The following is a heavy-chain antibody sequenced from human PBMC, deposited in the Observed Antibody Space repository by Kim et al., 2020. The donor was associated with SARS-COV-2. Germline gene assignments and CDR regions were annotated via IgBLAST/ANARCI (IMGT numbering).Heavy chain of an antibody. CDR2: ISAYNGNT. J-gene: IGHJ4*02. CDR1: GYTFTSYG. D-gene: IGHD3-10*01. Sequence: ASVKVSCKASGYTFTSYGISWVRQAPGQGLEWMGWISAYNGNTNYAQKLQGRVTMTTDTSTSTAYMELRSLRSDDTAVYYCARDPAAVDYYRSGSYYEGVYFDYWGQGTLVTVSS. CDR3: ARDPAAVDYYRSGSYYEGVYFDY. V-gene: IGHV1-18*04.